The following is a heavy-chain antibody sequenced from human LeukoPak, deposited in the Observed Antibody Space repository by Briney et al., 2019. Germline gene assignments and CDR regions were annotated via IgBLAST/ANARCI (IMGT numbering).Heavy chain of an antibody. D-gene: IGHD2-15*01. J-gene: IGHJ4*02. V-gene: IGHV3-48*04. CDR1: GFTVSSNY. Sequence: GGSLRLSCAASGFTVSSNYMSWVRQAPGKGLEWVSYISDSSNTIYYADSVRGRFTISRDNAKNSVYLQMNSLRAEDTALYYCARYSGGPGDPGGFDSWDQGTLVTVSS. CDR3: ARYSGGPGDPGGFDS. CDR2: ISDSSNTI.